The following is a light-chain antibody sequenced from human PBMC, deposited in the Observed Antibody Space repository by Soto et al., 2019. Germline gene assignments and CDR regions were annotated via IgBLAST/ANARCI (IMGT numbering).Light chain of an antibody. V-gene: IGKV1-39*01. CDR3: QQSYTHPS. Sequence: DIQLTQSPSSLSASVGYRVTITCRASQSISIYLNWYQQKLGKAPKLLIYAASSLQSGVPSRFSGSGSGTDFTLTISSLQPEDFATYYCQQSYTHPSFGQGTKVEIK. CDR1: QSISIY. CDR2: AAS. J-gene: IGKJ1*01.